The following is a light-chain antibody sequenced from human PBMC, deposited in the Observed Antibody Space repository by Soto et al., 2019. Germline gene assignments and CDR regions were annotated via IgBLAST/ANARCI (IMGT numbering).Light chain of an antibody. V-gene: IGLV1-47*02. J-gene: IGLJ2*01. Sequence: QSVLPQTPSVSGTPGQTVTISCSGSSSNIGRNYVYWYQQLPAAAPKLLMYSHDIRPSGVPDRFSASTSGTSASLVISGLRSEDEADYHCATWDDDVSGVVFGGGTKLTVL. CDR3: ATWDDDVSGVV. CDR2: SHD. CDR1: SSNIGRNY.